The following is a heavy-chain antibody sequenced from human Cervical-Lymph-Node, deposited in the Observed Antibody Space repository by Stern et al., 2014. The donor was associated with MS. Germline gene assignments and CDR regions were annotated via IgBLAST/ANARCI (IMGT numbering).Heavy chain of an antibody. J-gene: IGHJ5*02. Sequence: DQLVESGPGLVKPSQTLSLTCTVSGGSISSSGYYWSWIRQPADKGLEWIGRIHDSGSTYYNPYLKSRVTLSMDPAKNQFSLKLPSVTAADTAVYYCATTRWDLFTWNWFDPWGQGTLVTVSS. CDR2: IHDSGST. CDR1: GGSISSSGYY. D-gene: IGHD1-26*01. V-gene: IGHV4-61*02. CDR3: ATTRWDLFTWNWFDP.